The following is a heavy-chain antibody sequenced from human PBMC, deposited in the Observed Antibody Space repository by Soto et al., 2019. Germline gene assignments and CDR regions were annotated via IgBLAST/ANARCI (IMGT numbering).Heavy chain of an antibody. V-gene: IGHV4-31*03. CDR2: IYYSGST. Sequence: QVQLQESGPGLVKPSQTLSLTCTVSGGSISSSGYYWSWIRQHPGEGLEWIGYIYYSGSTYYNPSLKSRVTISIDTSKNQFSLKLSSVTAADTAVYYCASGPNTAMVVFDYWGQGTPVTVSS. J-gene: IGHJ4*02. CDR3: ASGPNTAMVVFDY. D-gene: IGHD5-18*01. CDR1: GGSISSSGYY.